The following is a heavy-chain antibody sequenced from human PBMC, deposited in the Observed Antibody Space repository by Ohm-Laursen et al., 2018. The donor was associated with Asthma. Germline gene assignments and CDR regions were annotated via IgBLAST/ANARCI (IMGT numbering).Heavy chain of an antibody. D-gene: IGHD4-17*01. CDR2: ISSSSSTI. CDR1: GFTFSSYS. V-gene: IGHV3-48*01. CDR3: ARAPYGDYFGY. J-gene: IGHJ4*02. Sequence: SLRLSCAASGFTFSSYSMNWVRQAPGKGLEWVSYISSSSSTIYYADSVKGRFTISRDNAKNSLYLQMNSLRAEDTAVYHCARAPYGDYFGYWGQGTLVTVSS.